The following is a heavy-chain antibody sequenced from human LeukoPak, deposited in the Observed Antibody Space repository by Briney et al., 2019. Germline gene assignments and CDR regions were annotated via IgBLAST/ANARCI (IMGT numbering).Heavy chain of an antibody. J-gene: IGHJ4*02. CDR2: IKEDGTKK. CDR1: GFTFNTFW. CDR3: ARDHRYAFDN. V-gene: IGHV3-7*01. Sequence: GGSLRLSCAASGFTFNTFWMSWVRQTPGKGLEWVANIKEDGTKKYYVDSVKGRFTISGDSAKNSVFLQMNSLRVEDTAVYYCARDHRYAFDNWGQGTLVTVSS. D-gene: IGHD5-12*01.